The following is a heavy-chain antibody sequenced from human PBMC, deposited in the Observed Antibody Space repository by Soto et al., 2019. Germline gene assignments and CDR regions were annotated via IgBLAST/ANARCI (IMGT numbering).Heavy chain of an antibody. D-gene: IGHD3-10*01. J-gene: IGHJ6*02. V-gene: IGHV4-59*08. Sequence: QVQLQQSGPGLVKPSETLSLTCTVSSGPSRSHNWGWIRQPPGGGLEGIGYIYHTGDTSYNPSLSSRVPIPAATSTNHISLTLRSVTAADTAVYYCVRQGIGDLRGLVDVWGQGTRVSVSS. CDR2: IYHTGDT. CDR3: VRQGIGDLRGLVDV. CDR1: SGPSRSHN.